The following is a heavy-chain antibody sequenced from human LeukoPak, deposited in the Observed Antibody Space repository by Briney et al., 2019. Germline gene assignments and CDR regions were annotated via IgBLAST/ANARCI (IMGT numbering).Heavy chain of an antibody. D-gene: IGHD6-6*01. J-gene: IGHJ4*02. Sequence: PGGSLRLSCAASGFTASSNYMSWVRQAPGKGLEWVSVIYSGGSTYYADSVKGRFTISRDNSKNTLYLQMNSLRAEDTAVYYCARAGSSAVFDYWGQGTLVTVSS. V-gene: IGHV3-53*01. CDR1: GFTASSNY. CDR2: IYSGGST. CDR3: ARAGSSAVFDY.